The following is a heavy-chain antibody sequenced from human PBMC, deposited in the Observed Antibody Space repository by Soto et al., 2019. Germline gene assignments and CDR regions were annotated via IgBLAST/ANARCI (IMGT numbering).Heavy chain of an antibody. CDR2: INAINGNT. Sequence: ASVKVSCKASGYTFTSYAMHWVRQAPGQRLEWMGWINAINGNTKYAQKFQGRVTITTDESTSTAYMELSSLRSEDTAVYYCGGSSRPYYYYGMDVWGQGTTVTVSS. D-gene: IGHD6-13*01. CDR1: GYTFTSYA. CDR3: GGSSRPYYYYGMDV. J-gene: IGHJ6*02. V-gene: IGHV1-3*01.